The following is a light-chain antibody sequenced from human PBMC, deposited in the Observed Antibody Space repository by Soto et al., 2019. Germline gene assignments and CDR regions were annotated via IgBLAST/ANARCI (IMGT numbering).Light chain of an antibody. CDR2: EVR. CDR3: VSYTSSTTYV. V-gene: IGLV2-8*01. J-gene: IGLJ1*01. CDR1: SSDIGSYNF. Sequence: QSVLTQPPSASGSPGQSVTISCTGTSSDIGSYNFVSWYQQHPGKAPKVMLYEVRKRPSGVPDRFSGSKSGNTASLTVSRLQTEDEADYYCVSYTSSTTYVFGTGTKLTVL.